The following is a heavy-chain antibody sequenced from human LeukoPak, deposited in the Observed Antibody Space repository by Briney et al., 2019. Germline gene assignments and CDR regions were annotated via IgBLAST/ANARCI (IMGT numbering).Heavy chain of an antibody. V-gene: IGHV3-23*01. CDR3: AKDFDSGSFGDY. Sequence: GGSLRLSCATSGFMFSSYAMNWVRQGPGKRLEWVSTISASGGSTFYADSMKGRFTISRDSSKSTLYLQMNSLRAEDTAVYFCAKDFDSGSFGDYWGQGTQVTVSS. J-gene: IGHJ4*02. D-gene: IGHD3-10*01. CDR2: ISASGGST. CDR1: GFMFSSYA.